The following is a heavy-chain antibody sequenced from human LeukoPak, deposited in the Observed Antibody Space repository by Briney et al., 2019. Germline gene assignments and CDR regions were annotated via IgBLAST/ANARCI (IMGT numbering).Heavy chain of an antibody. D-gene: IGHD6-19*01. J-gene: IGHJ5*02. CDR3: ARHSSGWYWFDP. CDR1: GGTFSSYA. V-gene: IGHV1-69*05. CDR2: IIPIFGTA. Sequence: SVKVSCKASGGTFSSYAISWVRQAPGQGLEWIGGIIPIFGTANYAQKFQGRVTITTDESTSTAYMELSSLGSEDTAVYYCARHSSGWYWFDPWGQGTLVTVSS.